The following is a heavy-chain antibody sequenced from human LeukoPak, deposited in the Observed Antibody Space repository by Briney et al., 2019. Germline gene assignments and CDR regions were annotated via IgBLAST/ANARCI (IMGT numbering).Heavy chain of an antibody. V-gene: IGHV1-18*01. CDR3: ARDPVHAKYDSSGYLY. J-gene: IGHJ4*02. CDR1: GYTFTSYG. Sequence: ASVKVSCKASGYTFTSYGMSWVRQAPGQGLEWMGWISAYNGNTNYAQKLQGRVTMTTDTSTSTAYMELRSLRSDDTAVYYCARDPVHAKYDSSGYLYWGQGTLVTVSS. CDR2: ISAYNGNT. D-gene: IGHD3-22*01.